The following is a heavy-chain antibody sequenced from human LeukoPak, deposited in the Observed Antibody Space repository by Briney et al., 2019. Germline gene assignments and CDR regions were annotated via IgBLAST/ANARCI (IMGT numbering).Heavy chain of an antibody. Sequence: GGSLRLSCAASGFTFSSYSMNWVRQAPGKGLEWVSYISSSSSTIYYADSVKGRFTISRDNAKNSLYLQMNSLRAEDTAVYYCARGRYELQQLVHGNWFDPWGQGALVTVSS. V-gene: IGHV3-48*04. D-gene: IGHD6-13*01. CDR3: ARGRYELQQLVHGNWFDP. CDR2: ISSSSSTI. J-gene: IGHJ5*02. CDR1: GFTFSSYS.